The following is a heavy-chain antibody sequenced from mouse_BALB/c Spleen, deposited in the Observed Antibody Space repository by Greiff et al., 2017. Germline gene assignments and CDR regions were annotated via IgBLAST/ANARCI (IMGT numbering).Heavy chain of an antibody. D-gene: IGHD2-1*01. CDR3: ARHDGNYGWFAY. CDR2: ISSGGSYT. V-gene: IGHV5-9-3*01. J-gene: IGHJ3*01. Sequence: EVQGVESGGGLVKPGGSLKLSCAASGFTFSSYAMSWVRQTPEKRLEWVATISSGGSYTYYPDSVKGRFTISRDNAKNTLYLQMSSLRSEDTAMYYCARHDGNYGWFAYWGQGTLVTVSA. CDR1: GFTFSSYA.